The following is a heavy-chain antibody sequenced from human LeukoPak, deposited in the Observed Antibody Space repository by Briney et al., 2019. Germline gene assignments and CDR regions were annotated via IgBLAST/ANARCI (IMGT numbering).Heavy chain of an antibody. J-gene: IGHJ3*02. CDR3: AKMGFLEWLPDAFDI. Sequence: PGGSLRLSCAASGFTFSSYGMHWVRQAPGKGLEWVAFIRYDGSNKYYADSVKGRFTISRDNSKNTLYLQMNSLRAEDTAVYYCAKMGFLEWLPDAFDIWGQGTMVTVSS. D-gene: IGHD3-3*01. CDR1: GFTFSSYG. V-gene: IGHV3-30*02. CDR2: IRYDGSNK.